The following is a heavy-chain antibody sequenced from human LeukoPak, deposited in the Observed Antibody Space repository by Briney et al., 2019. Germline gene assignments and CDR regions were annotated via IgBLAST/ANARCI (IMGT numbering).Heavy chain of an antibody. Sequence: PGGSLRLSCAASGFTVSSNYMSWVRQAPGKGLEWVSVIYRGGSTYYADSVKGRFTISRDNAKNSLYLQMNSLRAEDTAVYYCARRSSSKDYWGQGTLVTVSS. CDR1: GFTVSSNY. J-gene: IGHJ4*02. V-gene: IGHV3-53*01. CDR2: IYRGGST. D-gene: IGHD6-6*01. CDR3: ARRSSSKDY.